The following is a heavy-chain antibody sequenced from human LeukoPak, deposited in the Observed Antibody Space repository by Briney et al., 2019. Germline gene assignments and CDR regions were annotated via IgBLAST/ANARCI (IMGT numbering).Heavy chain of an antibody. V-gene: IGHV1-24*01. D-gene: IGHD3-3*01. J-gene: IGHJ4*02. CDR1: GYTLTELS. CDR2: FDPEDGET. Sequence: ASVKVSCKASGYTLTELSMHWVRQAPGKGLEWMGGFDPEDGETIYAQKFQGRVTMTEDTSTDTAYMELSSLRSEDTAVYYCATPPPFFGVVPYYFDYWGQGTLVTVSS. CDR3: ATPPPFFGVVPYYFDY.